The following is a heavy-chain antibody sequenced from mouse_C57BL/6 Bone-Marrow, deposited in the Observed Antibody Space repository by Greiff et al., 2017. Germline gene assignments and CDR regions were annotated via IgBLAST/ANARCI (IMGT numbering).Heavy chain of an antibody. V-gene: IGHV5-16*01. CDR3: ARGDGYYVDY. J-gene: IGHJ2*01. Sequence: EVQLVESGGGLVQPGGSLKLSCTASGFTFSDYYMAWVRQVPEKGLEWVANINYDGSSTYYLDSLKSRFIISRDNAKNILYLQMSSLKSEDTATYYCARGDGYYVDYWGQGTTLTVSS. D-gene: IGHD2-3*01. CDR1: GFTFSDYY. CDR2: INYDGSST.